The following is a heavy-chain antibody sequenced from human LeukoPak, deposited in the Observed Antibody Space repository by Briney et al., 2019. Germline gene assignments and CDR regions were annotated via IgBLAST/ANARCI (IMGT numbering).Heavy chain of an antibody. CDR2: ISSSSSYT. V-gene: IGHV3-11*06. D-gene: IGHD3-22*01. Sequence: GGSLRLSCAACGYTFSDYDMSWICQAPGKGLEWVSYISSSSSYTNYADSVKGRFTISRDNAKNSLYLQMNSLRAEYTAVYYCARDYYDSRGGYYFDYWGQGTLVTVSS. CDR3: ARDYYDSRGGYYFDY. CDR1: GYTFSDYD. J-gene: IGHJ4*02.